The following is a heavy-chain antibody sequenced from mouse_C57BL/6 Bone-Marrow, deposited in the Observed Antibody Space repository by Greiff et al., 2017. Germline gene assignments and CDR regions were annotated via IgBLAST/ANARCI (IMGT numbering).Heavy chain of an antibody. Sequence: QVHVKQPGAELVRPGTSVKLSCKASGYTFTSYWMHWVKQRPGQGLEWIGVIDPSDSYTNYNQKFKGKATLTVDTSSSTAYMQLSSLTSEDSAVDYCARHGSSLFDYWGQGTTLTVSS. CDR2: IDPSDSYT. D-gene: IGHD1-1*01. J-gene: IGHJ2*01. V-gene: IGHV1-59*01. CDR1: GYTFTSYW. CDR3: ARHGSSLFDY.